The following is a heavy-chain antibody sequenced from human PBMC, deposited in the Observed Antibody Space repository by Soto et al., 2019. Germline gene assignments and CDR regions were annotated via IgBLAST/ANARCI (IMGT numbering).Heavy chain of an antibody. D-gene: IGHD2-2*02. V-gene: IGHV4-34*01. CDR2: INHSGST. J-gene: IGHJ5*02. CDR3: ARTKLKGYCSSTSCYMGLIRWFDP. CDR1: GGSFSGYY. Sequence: SETLSLTCAVYGGSFSGYYWSWIRQPPGKGLEWIGEINHSGSTNYNPSLKSRVTISVDTSKNQFSLKLSSVTAADTAVYYCARTKLKGYCSSTSCYMGLIRWFDPWGQGTLVTVSS.